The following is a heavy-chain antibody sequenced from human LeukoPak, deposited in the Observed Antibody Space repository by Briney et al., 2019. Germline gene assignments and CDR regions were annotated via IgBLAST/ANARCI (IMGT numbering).Heavy chain of an antibody. D-gene: IGHD3-22*01. J-gene: IGHJ1*01. CDR2: IYYSGST. V-gene: IGHV4-59*08. Sequence: PSETLSLTCTVSGGSISSYYWSWIRQPPGKGLEWIGYIYYSGSTNYNPSLKSRVTISVDTSKNQFSLKLSSVTAADTAVYYCARHLHYYDSSGELITHFQHWGQGTLVTVSS. CDR3: ARHLHYYDSSGELITHFQH. CDR1: GGSISSYY.